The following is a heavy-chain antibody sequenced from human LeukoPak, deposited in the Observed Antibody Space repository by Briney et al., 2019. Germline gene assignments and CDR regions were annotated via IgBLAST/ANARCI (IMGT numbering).Heavy chain of an antibody. Sequence: PSETLSLTCTVSGGSIISYYWSWIRQPAGKGLEWIGRIYTSGSTNYTPSLKSRVTMSVDTSKNQFSLKLSSVTAADTAVYYCARDGPYYDFWSGYSYYYGMDVWGQGTTVTVSS. D-gene: IGHD3-3*01. V-gene: IGHV4-4*07. CDR2: IYTSGST. CDR1: GGSIISYY. J-gene: IGHJ6*02. CDR3: ARDGPYYDFWSGYSYYYGMDV.